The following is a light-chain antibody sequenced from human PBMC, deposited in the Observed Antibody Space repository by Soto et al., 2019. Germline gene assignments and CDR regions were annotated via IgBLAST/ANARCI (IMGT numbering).Light chain of an antibody. CDR1: SSDVGGYKY. CDR3: SSFTSSRSVL. V-gene: IGLV2-14*01. Sequence: QSALTQPASVSGSPGQSITISCTGTSSDVGGYKYVSWYQQHPGKAPKLMIYEVSNRPSGVSNRFSGSKSGNTASLTISGLQAEDEADYYCSSFTSSRSVLFGGGTKVTVL. J-gene: IGLJ2*01. CDR2: EVS.